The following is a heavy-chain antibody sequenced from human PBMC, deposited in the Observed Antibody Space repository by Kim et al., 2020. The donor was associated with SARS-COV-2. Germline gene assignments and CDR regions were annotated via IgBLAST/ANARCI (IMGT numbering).Heavy chain of an antibody. J-gene: IGHJ6*02. V-gene: IGHV4-4*02. CDR1: GGSISSSNW. D-gene: IGHD3-3*01. CDR3: AGPTIFGVAGSYYGMDV. CDR2: IYHSGST. Sequence: SETLSLTCAVSGGSISSSNWWSWVRQPPGKGLEWIGEIYHSGSTNYNPSLKSGVTISVDKSKNQFSLKLSSVTAADTAVYYCAGPTIFGVAGSYYGMDVRGQGTTVTVS.